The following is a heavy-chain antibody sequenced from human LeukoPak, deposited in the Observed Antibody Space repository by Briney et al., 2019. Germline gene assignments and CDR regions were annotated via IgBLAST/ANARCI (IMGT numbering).Heavy chain of an antibody. J-gene: IGHJ4*02. CDR3: ARLEGQQRWLQLAGY. CDR1: GYTFTAYY. D-gene: IGHD5-24*01. CDR2: IDPNSGGT. Sequence: GASVKVSCKTSGYTFTAYYMHWVRQAPGQGLEWMGWIDPNSGGTHYAQKFQGRVTMTRDTSVSTVYMQLNSLRSDDTAVFYCARLEGQQRWLQLAGYWGQGTLVTVSS. V-gene: IGHV1-2*02.